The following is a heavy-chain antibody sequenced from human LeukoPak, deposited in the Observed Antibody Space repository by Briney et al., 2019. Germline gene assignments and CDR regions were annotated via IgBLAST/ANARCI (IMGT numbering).Heavy chain of an antibody. D-gene: IGHD6-13*01. CDR3: ARVPSSAYYGSSWYLDY. V-gene: IGHV4-39*07. CDR1: GGSISSSSYY. Sequence: PSETLSLTCTVSGGSISSSSYYWGWIRQPPGKGLEWIGSIYYSGSTYYNPSLKSRVTISVDTSKNQFSLKLSSVTAADTAVYYCARVPSSAYYGSSWYLDYWGQGTLVTVSS. CDR2: IYYSGST. J-gene: IGHJ4*02.